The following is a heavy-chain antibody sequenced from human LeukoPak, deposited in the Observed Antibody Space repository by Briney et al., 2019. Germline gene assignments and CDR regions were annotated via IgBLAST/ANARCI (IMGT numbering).Heavy chain of an antibody. D-gene: IGHD1-26*01. CDR2: ISYDGSNK. CDR1: GFTFSSYA. CDR3: ARDRGRGGATPSDY. V-gene: IGHV3-30*01. J-gene: IGHJ4*02. Sequence: GGSLRLSCAASGFTFSSYAMHWVRQAPGKGLEWVAVISYDGSNKYYADSVKGRLTISRDNSKNTLYLQMNSLRAEDTAVYYCARDRGRGGATPSDYWGQGTLVTVSS.